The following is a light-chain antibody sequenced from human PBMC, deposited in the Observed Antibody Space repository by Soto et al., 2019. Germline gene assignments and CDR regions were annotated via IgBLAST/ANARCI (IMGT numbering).Light chain of an antibody. CDR1: SSDVGGYNY. CDR2: EVN. J-gene: IGLJ2*01. Sequence: QSALTQPPSASGSPGQSVTISCTGTSSDVGGYNYVSWYQQHPGKAPKLIISEVNKRPSGVPDRFSGSKSGNTASLTVSGLQADDEADYYCSSYAGSNNLYVVFGGGTKLTVL. V-gene: IGLV2-8*01. CDR3: SSYAGSNNLYVV.